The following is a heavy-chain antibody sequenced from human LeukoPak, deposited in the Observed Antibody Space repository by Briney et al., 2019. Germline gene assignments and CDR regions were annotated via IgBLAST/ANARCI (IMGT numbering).Heavy chain of an antibody. CDR1: GFTFSSYA. CDR3: ARGSIQLSIYFDY. CDR2: ISYDGSNK. D-gene: IGHD5-18*01. J-gene: IGHJ4*02. V-gene: IGHV3-30-3*01. Sequence: QPGGSLRLSCAASGFTFSSYAMHWVRQAPGKGLEWVAVISYDGSNKYYADSVKGRFTISRDNSKNTLYLQMNSLRAEDTAVYYCARGSIQLSIYFDYWGQGTLVTVSS.